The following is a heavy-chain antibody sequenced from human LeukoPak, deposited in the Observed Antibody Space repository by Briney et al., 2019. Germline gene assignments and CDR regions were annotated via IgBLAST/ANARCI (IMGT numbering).Heavy chain of an antibody. CDR3: ARDLYDNSGPGVAA. CDR1: GGSISSGGYY. CDR2: IYHSGST. Sequence: SETLSLTCTVSGGSISSGGYYWSWIRQPPGKGLEWIGYIYHSGSTYYNPSLKSRVTISVDTSKNQFSLKLSSVTAADTAVCYCARDLYDNSGPGVAAWGQGTLVTVSS. J-gene: IGHJ5*02. D-gene: IGHD3-22*01. V-gene: IGHV4-30-2*05.